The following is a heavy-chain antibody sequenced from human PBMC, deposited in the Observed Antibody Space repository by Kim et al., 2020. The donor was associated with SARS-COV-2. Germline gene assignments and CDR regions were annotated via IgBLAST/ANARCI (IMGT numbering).Heavy chain of an antibody. CDR2: IRSKAYGGTT. CDR3: TRPRRYNWNSALSY. D-gene: IGHD1-7*01. J-gene: IGHJ4*02. Sequence: GGSLILSCTASGFTFGDYAMSWFRQAPGKGLEWVGFIRSKAYGGTTEYAASVKGRFTISRDDSKSIAYLQMNSLKTEDTAVYYCTRPRRYNWNSALSYWGQGTLVTVSS. CDR1: GFTFGDYA. V-gene: IGHV3-49*03.